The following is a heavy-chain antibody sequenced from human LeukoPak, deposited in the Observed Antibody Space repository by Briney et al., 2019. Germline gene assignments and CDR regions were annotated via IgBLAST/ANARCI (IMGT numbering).Heavy chain of an antibody. D-gene: IGHD3-16*02. V-gene: IGHV3-21*01. CDR2: ISSSSSNI. CDR1: GFTFRSYS. CDR3: ARGVRLQHGMDV. J-gene: IGHJ6*02. Sequence: GGSLRLSCAASGFTFRSYSMNWGRQAPGKGLEWVSFISSSSSNIYYADSAKGRFTISRDNAKNSLYLQMNSLRAEDTALYYCARGVRLQHGMDVWGQGTTVTVSS.